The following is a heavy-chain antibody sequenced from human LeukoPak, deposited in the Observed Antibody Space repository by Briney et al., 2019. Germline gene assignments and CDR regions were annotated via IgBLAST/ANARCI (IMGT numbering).Heavy chain of an antibody. J-gene: IGHJ4*02. CDR3: AKDSSADDSSGYSYYFDY. V-gene: IGHV3-30*18. D-gene: IGHD3-22*01. CDR1: GFTFSSYG. Sequence: GGSLRLSCVASGFTFSSYGMHWVRQAPGKGLEWVAVISFDATNKYYADSVKGRFTISRDNSKNTLYLQMNSLRAEDTAVYYCAKDSSADDSSGYSYYFDYWGQGTLVIVPP. CDR2: ISFDATNK.